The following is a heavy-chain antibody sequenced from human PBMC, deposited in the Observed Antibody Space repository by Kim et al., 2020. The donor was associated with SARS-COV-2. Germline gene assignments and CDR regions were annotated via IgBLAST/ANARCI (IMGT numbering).Heavy chain of an antibody. V-gene: IGHV4-39*01. Sequence: SETLSLTCTVSGGSISSSSYYWGWIRQPPGKGLEWIGSIYYSGSTYYNPSLKSRVTISVDTSKNQFSLKLSSVTAADTAVYYCARVVVITPDVDYCGQAT. J-gene: IGHJ4*02. CDR1: GGSISSSSYY. D-gene: IGHD3-22*01. CDR3: ARVVVITPDVDY. CDR2: IYYSGST.